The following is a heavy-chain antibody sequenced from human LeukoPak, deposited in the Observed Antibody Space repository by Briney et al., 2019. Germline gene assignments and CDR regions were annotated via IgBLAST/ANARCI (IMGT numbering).Heavy chain of an antibody. Sequence: GESLKISCKGSGYSFPNYWIGWVRQMPGKGLEWMGIIYPGDSHTRYSPSSQDQVTISVDKSISTAYLQWSSLKASDTAMYYCARGPYAYTSSATLGSYNWFDPWGQGSLVTVSS. CDR3: ARGPYAYTSSATLGSYNWFDP. CDR2: IYPGDSHT. J-gene: IGHJ5*02. CDR1: GYSFPNYW. V-gene: IGHV5-51*01. D-gene: IGHD2-2*02.